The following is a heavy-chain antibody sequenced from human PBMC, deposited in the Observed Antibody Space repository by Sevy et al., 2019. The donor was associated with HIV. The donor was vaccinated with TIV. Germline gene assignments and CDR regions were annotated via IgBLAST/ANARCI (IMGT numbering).Heavy chain of an antibody. D-gene: IGHD6-19*01. V-gene: IGHV4-39*01. CDR3: VRHGPVAGGNY. CDR1: GGSISSSSYY. Sequence: SENLSLTCTDSGGSISSSSYYWGWIRQPPGKGLEWIGSIYYSGSTYYNPSLKSRVTISVDTSKNQFSLKLSSVTAADTAVYYCVRHGPVAGGNYWGQGTPVTVSS. CDR2: IYYSGST. J-gene: IGHJ4*02.